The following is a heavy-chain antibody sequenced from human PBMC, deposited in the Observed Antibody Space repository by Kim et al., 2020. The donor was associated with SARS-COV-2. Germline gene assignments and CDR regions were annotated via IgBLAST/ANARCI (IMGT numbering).Heavy chain of an antibody. CDR3: AKDSYYYDSSGYRAAFDI. J-gene: IGHJ3*02. Sequence: VKCRFTISRDNSKNTLYLQMNSLRAEDTAVYYCAKDSYYYDSSGYRAAFDIWGQGTMVTVSS. D-gene: IGHD3-22*01. V-gene: IGHV3-23*01.